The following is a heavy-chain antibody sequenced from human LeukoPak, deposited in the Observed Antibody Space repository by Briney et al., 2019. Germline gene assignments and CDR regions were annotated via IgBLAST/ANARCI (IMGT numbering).Heavy chain of an antibody. CDR1: GFIFTNYF. CDR2: IKHDGSEK. V-gene: IGHV3-7*01. J-gene: IGHJ4*02. D-gene: IGHD3-3*01. Sequence: GGSLRLSCAASGFIFTNYFMSWVRQAPGKGLEWVASIKHDGSEKYYVDSVRGRFTISRDNTMNSLYLQMSSLRAEDTAVYYCATDRGWRTSGYYLYYLEYWGQGTLVTFSS. CDR3: ATDRGWRTSGYYLYYLEY.